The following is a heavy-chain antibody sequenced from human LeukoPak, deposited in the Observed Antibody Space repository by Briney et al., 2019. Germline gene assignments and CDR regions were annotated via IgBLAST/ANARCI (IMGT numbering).Heavy chain of an antibody. V-gene: IGHV3-30*18. J-gene: IGHJ4*02. CDR3: AKTYCGGDCYSGYFDY. CDR1: GFTFSSYG. D-gene: IGHD2-21*02. Sequence: GGSLRLSCAASGFTFSSYGMHWVRQAPGKGLEWVAVISYDGSNKYYADSVKGRFTISGDNSKNTLYLQMNSLRAEDTAVYYCAKTYCGGDCYSGYFDYWGQGTLVTVSS. CDR2: ISYDGSNK.